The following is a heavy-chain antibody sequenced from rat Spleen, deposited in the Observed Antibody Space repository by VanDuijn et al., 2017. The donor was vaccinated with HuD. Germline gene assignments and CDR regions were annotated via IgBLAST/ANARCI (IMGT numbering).Heavy chain of an antibody. CDR3: AQWNSKYFIY. CDR1: GFTFSRNG. D-gene: IGHD4-4*01. V-gene: IGHV5-29*01. CDR2: ISYDGSST. Sequence: EVQLVESGGGLVQPGRSMKLSCAASGFTFSRNGMAWVRQAPTKGLEWVATISYDGSSTYYRDSVKGRFTISRDNAKSTLFLQMDSLRSEDTATYYCAQWNSKYFIYWGQGIMVTVSS. J-gene: IGHJ2*01.